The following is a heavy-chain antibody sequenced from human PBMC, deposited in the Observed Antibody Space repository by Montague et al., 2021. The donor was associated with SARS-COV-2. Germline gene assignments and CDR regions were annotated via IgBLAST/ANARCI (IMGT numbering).Heavy chain of an antibody. CDR1: GFPLSSYW. D-gene: IGHD2-15*01. CDR2: INADGSST. J-gene: IGHJ4*02. Sequence: SLRLSCAASGFPLSSYWMHWVRQAPGKGLVWVAQINADGSSTNYADSVKGRFTISRDNAKNTPYLQMNSLGAEDTAAYYCTSLARMDYWGQGTLLTVSS. CDR3: TSLARMDY. V-gene: IGHV3-74*01.